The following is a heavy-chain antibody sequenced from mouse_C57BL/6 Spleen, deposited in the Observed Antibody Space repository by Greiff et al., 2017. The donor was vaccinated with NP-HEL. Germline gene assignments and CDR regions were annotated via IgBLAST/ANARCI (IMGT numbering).Heavy chain of an antibody. V-gene: IGHV3-6*01. Sequence: EVKLMESGPGLVKPSQSLSLTCSVTGHSITSGYYWNWIRQFPGNKLEWMGYISYDGSNNYNPSLKNRISITRDTSKNQFFLKLNSVTTEDTATYYCARDDGYYYFDYWGQGTTLTVSS. J-gene: IGHJ2*01. CDR3: ARDDGYYYFDY. CDR1: GHSITSGYY. D-gene: IGHD2-3*01. CDR2: ISYDGSN.